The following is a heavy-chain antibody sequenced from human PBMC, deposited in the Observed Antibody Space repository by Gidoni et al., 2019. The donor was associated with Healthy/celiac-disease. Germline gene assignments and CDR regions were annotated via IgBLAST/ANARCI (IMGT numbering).Heavy chain of an antibody. D-gene: IGHD3-3*01. CDR2: MYYSGGH. J-gene: IGHJ4*02. Sequence: QLQLQESGPGLVQPSETRSLMCSCAGGPMTTSGPYWGWIRQPPGKGLDWIGSMYYSGGHYYSPSLESRVTISVDMSKSHFSLKLTSVTAADTAVYYCVRVSRDFGVLTIDWGQGPLVTVSS. CDR1: GGPMTTSGPY. CDR3: VRVSRDFGVLTID. V-gene: IGHV4-39*07.